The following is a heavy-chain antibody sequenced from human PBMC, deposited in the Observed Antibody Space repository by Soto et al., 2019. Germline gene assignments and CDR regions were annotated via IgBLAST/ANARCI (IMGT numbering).Heavy chain of an antibody. V-gene: IGHV4-39*01. CDR3: ARRADYDILTGYYQYYYYYGMDV. J-gene: IGHJ6*02. CDR1: GGSISSSSYY. Sequence: PSETLSLTCTVSGGSISSSSYYWGWIRQPPGKGLEWIGSIYYSGSTYYNPSLKSRVTISVDTSKNQFSLKLSSVTAADTAVYYCARRADYDILTGYYQYYYYYGMDVWGQGTTVTVSS. D-gene: IGHD3-9*01. CDR2: IYYSGST.